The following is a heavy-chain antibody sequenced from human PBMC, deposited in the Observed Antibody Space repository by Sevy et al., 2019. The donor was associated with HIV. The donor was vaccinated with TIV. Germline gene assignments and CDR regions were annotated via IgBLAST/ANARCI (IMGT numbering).Heavy chain of an antibody. V-gene: IGHV4-39*01. J-gene: IGHJ3*02. CDR2: VDYSRST. CDR1: GGSMSNSRYY. Sequence: SETLSLTCTVFGGSMSNSRYYWGWIRQPPGKGLEWIWSVDYSRSTYYNPSLNSRVTIFVDTSKSQFSLKLTPVTAADTAVYYGARSTDGYNGHAVDIWGHGTMVTVSS. D-gene: IGHD5-12*01. CDR3: ARSTDGYNGHAVDI.